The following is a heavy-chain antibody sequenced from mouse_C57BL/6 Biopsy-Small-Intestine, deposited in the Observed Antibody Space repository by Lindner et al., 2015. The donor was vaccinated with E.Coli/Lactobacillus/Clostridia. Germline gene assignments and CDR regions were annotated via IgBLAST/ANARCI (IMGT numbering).Heavy chain of an antibody. CDR1: GYTFTTYP. CDR3: ARGPYYDSAGYSANHFDS. CDR2: TNTANGNT. J-gene: IGHJ4*01. V-gene: IGHV1-84*02. D-gene: IGHD2-4*01. Sequence: SVKVSCKASGYTFTTYPMHWVRQAPGQRLEWMAWTNTANGNTKYSQNFQGRVTITRDTSATTAYMELSSLRSEDTAVYYCARGPYYDSAGYSANHFDSWGQGTLVTVSS.